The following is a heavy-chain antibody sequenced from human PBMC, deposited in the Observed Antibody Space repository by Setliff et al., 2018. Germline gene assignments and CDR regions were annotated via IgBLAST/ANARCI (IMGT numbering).Heavy chain of an antibody. CDR1: GGSISSGGYY. D-gene: IGHD3-3*01. CDR3: ARMSGFQYMDV. Sequence: SETLSLTCTVSGGSISSGGYYWGWIRQHPGKGLEWIGYIYYSGSTSYYNPSLKSRVTISVDTSKNQFSLKLSSVTAADTAVYYCARMSGFQYMDVWGKGTTVTVSS. V-gene: IGHV4-31*03. CDR2: IYYSGSTS. J-gene: IGHJ6*03.